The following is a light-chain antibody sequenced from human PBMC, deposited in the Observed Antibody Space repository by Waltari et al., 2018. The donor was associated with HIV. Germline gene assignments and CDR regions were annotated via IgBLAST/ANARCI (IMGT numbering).Light chain of an antibody. CDR2: QVS. V-gene: IGLV2-23*02. J-gene: IGLJ2*01. Sequence: QSAPTQPASVSGSPGQSITISCTGTSSDVGIYNLVSWYQQYPGKAPKLMIYQVSERPSGVSPRFSGPKSGNTASLTISGLQAEDEADYYCCSYTSSSAYVIFGGGTKLIVL. CDR1: SSDVGIYNL. CDR3: CSYTSSSAYVI.